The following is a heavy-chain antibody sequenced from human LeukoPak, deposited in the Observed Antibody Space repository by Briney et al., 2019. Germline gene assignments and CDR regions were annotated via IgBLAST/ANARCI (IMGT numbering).Heavy chain of an antibody. D-gene: IGHD3-3*01. CDR2: IWYDGSNK. V-gene: IGHV3-33*01. CDR1: GFTFSSYG. J-gene: IGHJ4*02. Sequence: PGRSLRLSCAASGFTFSSYGMHWVRQAPGKGLEWVAVIWYDGSNKYYADSVKGRFTISRDNSKSTLYLQMNSLRAEDTAVYYCAREPHSYYDFWSGFTNRGAYFDYWGQGTLVTVSS. CDR3: AREPHSYYDFWSGFTNRGAYFDY.